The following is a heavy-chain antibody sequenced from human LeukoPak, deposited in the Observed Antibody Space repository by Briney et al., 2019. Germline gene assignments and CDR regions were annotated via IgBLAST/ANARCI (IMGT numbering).Heavy chain of an antibody. Sequence: PGRSLRLSCAASGFTFSSYGMYWVRQAPSKGLEWVAVISYDGSNKYYADSVKGRFTISRDNSKNTLYLQMNSLRAEDTAVYYCAKTWEQWLWGLDYWGQGTLVTVSS. J-gene: IGHJ4*02. V-gene: IGHV3-30*18. CDR2: ISYDGSNK. D-gene: IGHD6-19*01. CDR1: GFTFSSYG. CDR3: AKTWEQWLWGLDY.